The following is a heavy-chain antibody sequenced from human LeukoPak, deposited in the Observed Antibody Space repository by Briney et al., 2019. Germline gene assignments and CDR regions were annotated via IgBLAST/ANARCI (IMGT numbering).Heavy chain of an antibody. J-gene: IGHJ4*02. CDR2: IKQDGSEK. V-gene: IGHV3-7*01. CDR3: AKRHSSGWAYFDY. D-gene: IGHD6-19*01. CDR1: GSTFSSYW. Sequence: GGSLRLSCAASGSTFSSYWMSWVRQAPGKGLEWVANIKQDGSEKYYVDSVKGRFTISRDNSKNTLYLQMNSLRAEDTAVYYCAKRHSSGWAYFDYWGQGTLVTVSS.